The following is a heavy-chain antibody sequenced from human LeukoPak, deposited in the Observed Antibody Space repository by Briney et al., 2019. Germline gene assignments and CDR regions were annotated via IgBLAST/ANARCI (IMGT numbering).Heavy chain of an antibody. CDR2: IKQDGSQE. CDR1: RFTLSTYW. CDR3: ARGVPYDSWSGPHYSDY. Sequence: GGSLRLSCAASRFTLSTYWMSWVRQAPGKGLEWVARIKQDGSQEYYVDSVKGRFTISRDSAKNSLYLQMNSLRAEDTAVYYCARGVPYDSWSGPHYSDYWGQGTLVTVSS. D-gene: IGHD3-3*01. J-gene: IGHJ4*02. V-gene: IGHV3-7*01.